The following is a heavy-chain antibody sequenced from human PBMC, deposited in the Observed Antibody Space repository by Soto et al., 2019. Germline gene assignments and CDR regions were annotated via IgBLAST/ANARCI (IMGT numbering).Heavy chain of an antibody. CDR3: ARDYSDSSGYGLDW. V-gene: IGHV1-18*01. Sequence: GASVKVSCKASGYTFTSYGISWLRQAPGQGLEWMGWISAYNGNTNYAQKLQGRVTMTTDTSTSTAYMGLRSLRSDDTAVYYCARDYSDSSGYGLDWWGRGTVVPVSA. CDR2: ISAYNGNT. D-gene: IGHD3-22*01. CDR1: GYTFTSYG. J-gene: IGHJ4*02.